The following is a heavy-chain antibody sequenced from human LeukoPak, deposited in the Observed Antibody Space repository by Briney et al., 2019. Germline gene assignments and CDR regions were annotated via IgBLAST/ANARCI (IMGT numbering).Heavy chain of an antibody. CDR3: ARHLQWPRLQMDV. D-gene: IGHD5-24*01. V-gene: IGHV4-34*01. J-gene: IGHJ6*04. Sequence: ASETLSLTCAVYGGSFSSYYWSWIRQPPGKGLEGIGEINHSGSTNYNPSLKRRVTISVDTSKNQFSLKLSSVTAADTAVYYCARHLQWPRLQMDVWGKGTTVTISS. CDR1: GGSFSSYY. CDR2: INHSGST.